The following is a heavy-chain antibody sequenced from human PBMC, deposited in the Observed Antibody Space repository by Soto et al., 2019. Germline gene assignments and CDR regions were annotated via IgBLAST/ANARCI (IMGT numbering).Heavy chain of an antibody. Sequence: GGSLRLSCAASGFTFSSYGMHWVRQAPGKGLEWVAVISYDGSNKYYADSVKGRFTISRDNSKNTLYLQMNSLRAEDTAVYYCAKDRLVATTIDYWGQGTLVTVSS. CDR1: GFTFSSYG. CDR3: AKDRLVATTIDY. D-gene: IGHD5-12*01. CDR2: ISYDGSNK. J-gene: IGHJ4*02. V-gene: IGHV3-30*18.